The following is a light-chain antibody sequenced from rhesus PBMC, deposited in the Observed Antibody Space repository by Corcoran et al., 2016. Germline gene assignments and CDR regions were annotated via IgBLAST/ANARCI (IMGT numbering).Light chain of an antibody. CDR2: AAS. CDR1: QGVGTM. V-gene: IGKV1-33*02. CDR3: QQHNSFPPT. J-gene: IGKJ4*01. Sequence: DIQMTQSPSSLSASVGDRVTLTCKAIQGVGTMSTLSQQKLWNASNLLFYAASNWQRGVPSRFSGSGSGTDFTLTISRLQLEDFATYYYQQHNSFPPTFGEVTKVEIK.